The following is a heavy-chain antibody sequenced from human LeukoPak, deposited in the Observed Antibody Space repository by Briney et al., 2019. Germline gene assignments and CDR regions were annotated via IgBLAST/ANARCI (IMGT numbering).Heavy chain of an antibody. CDR3: ARDPGRWQQLGYFDY. J-gene: IGHJ4*02. D-gene: IGHD5-24*01. CDR2: ISYSGST. V-gene: IGHV4-61*03. Sequence: SETLSLTCTVSGGSVSNGSYYWSWIRQPPGKRLEWIGYISYSGSTNYNPFLKSRVTMSVVTSKNHFSLRLSSVTAADTAVYYCARDPGRWQQLGYFDYWGQGSLVTVSS. CDR1: GGSVSNGSYY.